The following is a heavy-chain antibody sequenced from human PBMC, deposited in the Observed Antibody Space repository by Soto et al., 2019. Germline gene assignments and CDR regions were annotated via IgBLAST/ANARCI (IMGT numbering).Heavy chain of an antibody. J-gene: IGHJ4*02. Sequence: QVQLVQSGAEVKKPGASVKVSCKASGYTFTSYGISWVRQAPGQGLEWMGWISAYNGNTNYAQKFQGRVTMTTDTATTAAEKELRRLRADDTAVYYGARGTTVDTGSYWGQGTLVTVSS. D-gene: IGHD4-17*01. V-gene: IGHV1-18*01. CDR3: ARGTTVDTGSY. CDR1: GYTFTSYG. CDR2: ISAYNGNT.